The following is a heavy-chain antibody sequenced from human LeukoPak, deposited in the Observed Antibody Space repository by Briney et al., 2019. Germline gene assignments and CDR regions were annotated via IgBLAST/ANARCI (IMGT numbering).Heavy chain of an antibody. V-gene: IGHV3-23*01. J-gene: IGHJ4*01. CDR1: GLTFGNYG. CDR3: AEVESSYCRI. CDR2: IGGGGYTT. D-gene: IGHD3-10*01. Sequence: GGSLTLSCVASGLTFGNYGMNWVRQAPGKGLEWVSSIGGGGYTTYYADSVRGRFTISRDNSKNSMYLQMSSLRAEDTAIYYCAEVESSYCRIWGQGTLVTVSS.